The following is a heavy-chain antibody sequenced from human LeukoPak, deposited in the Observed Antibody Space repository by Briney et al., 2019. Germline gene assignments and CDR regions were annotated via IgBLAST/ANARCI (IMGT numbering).Heavy chain of an antibody. J-gene: IGHJ3*02. D-gene: IGHD6-13*01. CDR2: ISSSSSYI. CDR3: AREGLYSSSWSAFDI. V-gene: IGHV3-21*01. Sequence: GGSLRLSCAASGFTFSSYSMNWVRQAPGKGLEWVSSISSSSSYIYYADSVKGRFTISRDNAKNPLYLQMNSLRAEDTAVYYCAREGLYSSSWSAFDIWGQGTMVTVSS. CDR1: GFTFSSYS.